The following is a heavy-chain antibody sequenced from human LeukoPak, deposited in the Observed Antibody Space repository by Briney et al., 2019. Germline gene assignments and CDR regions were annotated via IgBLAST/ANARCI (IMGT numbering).Heavy chain of an antibody. CDR1: GYTFTSYD. CDR3: ARGALVVPEVYYYYGMDV. J-gene: IGHJ6*02. V-gene: IGHV1-8*01. Sequence: ASVKVSCKASGYTFTSYDINWVRQATGQGLEWIGWMNPNSGNTGYAQKFQGRVTMTRNTSISTAYMELSSLRSEDTAVYYCARGALVVPEVYYYYGMDVWGQGTTVTVSS. CDR2: MNPNSGNT. D-gene: IGHD2-2*01.